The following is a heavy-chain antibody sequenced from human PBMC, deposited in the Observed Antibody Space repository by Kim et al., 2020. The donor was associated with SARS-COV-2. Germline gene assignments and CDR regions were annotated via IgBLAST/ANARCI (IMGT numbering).Heavy chain of an antibody. CDR3: TTDGRWSLVDFDL. Sequence: YAAPVKGRFTISRDDSKNTLYLQMNSLKTEDTAVYYCTTDGRWSLVDFDLWGRGTLVTVSS. V-gene: IGHV3-15*01. J-gene: IGHJ2*01. D-gene: IGHD2-8*02.